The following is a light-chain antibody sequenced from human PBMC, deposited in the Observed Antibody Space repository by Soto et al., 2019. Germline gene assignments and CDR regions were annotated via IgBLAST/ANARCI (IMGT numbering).Light chain of an antibody. J-gene: IGKJ3*01. CDR1: QSVRSY. V-gene: IGKV3-11*01. Sequence: EIVLTQSPATLSLSPGERATLSCRASQSVRSYLAWYQQKPGQAPRLLIYDASNRATGIPARFSGSGSGTEFNLTISSLEPEDFAVYYCQQRSNWPSFGPGTKVDIK. CDR3: QQRSNWPS. CDR2: DAS.